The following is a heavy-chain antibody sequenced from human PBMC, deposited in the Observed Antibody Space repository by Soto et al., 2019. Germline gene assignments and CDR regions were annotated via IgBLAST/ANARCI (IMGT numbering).Heavy chain of an antibody. V-gene: IGHV3-23*01. J-gene: IGHJ6*03. CDR2: ISGSGGST. CDR1: GFTFSSYA. CDR3: AKVGCTNGVCYIGEDYYMDV. D-gene: IGHD2-8*01. Sequence: GGSLRLSCAASGFTFSSYAMSWVRQAPGKGLEWVSAISGSGGSTYYADSVKGRFTISRDNSKNTLYLQMNSLRAEDTAVYYCAKVGCTNGVCYIGEDYYMDVWGKGTTVTVSS.